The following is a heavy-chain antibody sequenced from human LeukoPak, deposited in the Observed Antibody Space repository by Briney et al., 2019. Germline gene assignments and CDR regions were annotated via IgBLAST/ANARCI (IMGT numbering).Heavy chain of an antibody. J-gene: IGHJ4*02. CDR2: ISGSGGST. V-gene: IGHV3-23*01. D-gene: IGHD3-22*01. CDR1: GFTFSSYA. CDR3: AKSPSSGYYFDY. Sequence: QAGGSLRLSCAAPGFTFSSYAMSWVRQAPGKGLEWVSGISGSGGSTYYGDSVKGRFTISRDNSKNTLYLQMNSPRAEDTAVYYCAKSPSSGYYFDYWGQGTLVTVSS.